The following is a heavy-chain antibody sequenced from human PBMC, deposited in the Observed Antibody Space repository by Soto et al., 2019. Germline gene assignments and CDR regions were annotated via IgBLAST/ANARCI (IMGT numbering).Heavy chain of an antibody. D-gene: IGHD3-22*01. CDR1: GGSISSSSYY. CDR2: IYYSGST. V-gene: IGHV4-39*01. CDR3: ATVGQSSGYLYYGMEV. J-gene: IGHJ6*01. Sequence: SETLSLTCTVSGGSISSSSYYWGWIRQPPGKGLEWIGSIYYSGSTYYNPSLKSRVTISVDTSKNQFSLKLSSVTAADTAVYYCATVGQSSGYLYYGMEVWGQGTTVIVSS.